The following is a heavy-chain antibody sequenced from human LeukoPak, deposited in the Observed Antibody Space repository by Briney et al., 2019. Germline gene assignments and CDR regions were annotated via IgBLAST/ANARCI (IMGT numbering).Heavy chain of an antibody. J-gene: IGHJ4*02. CDR3: AAYYFDSSTKGQN. CDR1: GGSINSNNYY. Sequence: SETLSLTCTVSGGSINSNNYYWGWIRQPPGKGLEWIGSIYSSGSAYYNPSLKSRVTISVDTSKNQFSLRLSSVTAADTAVYYCAAYYFDSSTKGQNWGQGTLVTVSS. V-gene: IGHV4-39*01. CDR2: IYSSGSA. D-gene: IGHD3-22*01.